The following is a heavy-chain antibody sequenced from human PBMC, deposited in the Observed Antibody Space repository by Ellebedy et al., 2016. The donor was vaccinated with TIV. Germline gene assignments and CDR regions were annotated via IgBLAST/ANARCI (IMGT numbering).Heavy chain of an antibody. CDR2: INPNSGGT. CDR3: ARAFESDKNYYYNGMDA. CDR1: GYTFTGYY. V-gene: IGHV1-2*04. J-gene: IGHJ6*02. Sequence: ASVKVSCKASGYTFTGYYIHWVRQAPGQGLEWMGWINPNSGGTNYAQKFQGWVTMTRDTSITKAYMELSRLRSDDTAVYYCARAFESDKNYYYNGMDAWGQGTTVTVSS.